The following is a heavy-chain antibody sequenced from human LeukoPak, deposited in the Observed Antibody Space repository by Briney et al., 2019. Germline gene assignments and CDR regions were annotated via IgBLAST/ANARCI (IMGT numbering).Heavy chain of an antibody. CDR1: GFTFSSYS. CDR2: ISSSSSTI. D-gene: IGHD3-10*01. V-gene: IGHV3-48*01. CDR3: ARSYGSGSQTAHFDY. Sequence: GGSLRLSCAASGFTFSSYSMNWVRQAPGKGLEWVSYISSSSSTIYYADSVKGRFTISRDNAKNSLYLQMNSLRAEDTAVYYCARSYGSGSQTAHFDYWGQGTLVTVSS. J-gene: IGHJ4*02.